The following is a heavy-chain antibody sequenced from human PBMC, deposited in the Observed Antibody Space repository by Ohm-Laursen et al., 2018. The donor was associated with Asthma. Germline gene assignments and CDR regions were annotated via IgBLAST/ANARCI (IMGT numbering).Heavy chain of an antibody. V-gene: IGHV3-33*06. CDR3: AKDRHPDGIWDSDF. Sequence: SLRLSCSASGFIFSNYGMHWVRQAPGKGLEWVAVIWYDGSNKYYGDSVKGRFTISRDNSKNKVDLQMNSLRVEDTAIYYCAKDRHPDGIWDSDFWGQGTLVTVSS. J-gene: IGHJ4*02. D-gene: IGHD1-1*01. CDR2: IWYDGSNK. CDR1: GFIFSNYG.